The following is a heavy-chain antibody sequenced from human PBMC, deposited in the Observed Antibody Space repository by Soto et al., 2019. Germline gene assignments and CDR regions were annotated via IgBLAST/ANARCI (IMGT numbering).Heavy chain of an antibody. CDR1: GFTFGDYA. V-gene: IGHV3-49*03. D-gene: IGHD3-9*01. Sequence: GGSLRLSCTASGFTFGDYAMSWFRQAPGKGLEWVGFIRSKAYGGTTEYAASVKGRFTISRDDSKSIAYLQMNSLKTEDTAVYYCTRDRAQYYDILTGYYLGTFDYWGQGT. CDR3: TRDRAQYYDILTGYYLGTFDY. CDR2: IRSKAYGGTT. J-gene: IGHJ4*02.